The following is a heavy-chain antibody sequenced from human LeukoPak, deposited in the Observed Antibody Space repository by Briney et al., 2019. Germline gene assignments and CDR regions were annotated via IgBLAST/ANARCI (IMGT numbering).Heavy chain of an antibody. Sequence: GGSLRLSCAASGFTFSSYAMHWVRQAPGKGLVWVAVISYDGSKKYYADSVKGRFTISRDNSKNTLYLQMNSLRAEDTAVYYCARDRTDEAFDIWGQGTMVTVSS. D-gene: IGHD2-2*01. CDR3: ARDRTDEAFDI. V-gene: IGHV3-30*04. CDR1: GFTFSSYA. J-gene: IGHJ3*02. CDR2: ISYDGSKK.